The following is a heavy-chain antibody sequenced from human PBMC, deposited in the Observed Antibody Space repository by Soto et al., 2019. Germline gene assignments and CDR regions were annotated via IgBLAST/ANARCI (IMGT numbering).Heavy chain of an antibody. V-gene: IGHV1-18*01. CDR1: GGTISSYA. CDR3: ARAPRYSNDYFDY. D-gene: IGHD2-21*01. Sequence: ASVKVSCTASGGTISSYAISWVRQAPGQGLEWMGWISAYNGNTNYAQKLQGRVTMTTDTSTSTAYMELRSLRSDDTAVYYCARAPRYSNDYFDYWGQGTLVTVSS. CDR2: ISAYNGNT. J-gene: IGHJ4*02.